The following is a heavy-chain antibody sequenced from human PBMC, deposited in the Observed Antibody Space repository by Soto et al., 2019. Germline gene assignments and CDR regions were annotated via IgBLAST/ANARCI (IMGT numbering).Heavy chain of an antibody. Sequence: GESVKISCKGSGYSFTSYWISWVRQMPGKGLEWMGRIDPSDSYTNYSPSFQGHVTISADKSISTAYLASVTAADTAVYYCARSYSGGDAYSDYWGQGTVVTVSS. D-gene: IGHD2-21*02. J-gene: IGHJ4*02. V-gene: IGHV5-10-1*01. CDR2: IDPSDSYT. CDR3: ARSYSGGDAYSDY. CDR1: GYSFTSYW.